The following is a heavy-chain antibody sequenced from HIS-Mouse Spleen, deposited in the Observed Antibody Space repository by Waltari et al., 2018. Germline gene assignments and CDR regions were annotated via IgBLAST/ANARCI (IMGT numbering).Heavy chain of an antibody. CDR2: IDWDDDK. Sequence: QVTLRESGPALVKPTQTLTRTCTFPGFSLSTSGMCVSWIRQPPRKALEWLARIDWDDDKYYSTSLKTRLTISKDTSKNQVVLTMTNMDPVDTATYYCARIAEGYSSGWYAFDYWGQGTLVTVSS. J-gene: IGHJ4*02. V-gene: IGHV2-70*15. CDR3: ARIAEGYSSGWYAFDY. CDR1: GFSLSTSGMC. D-gene: IGHD6-19*01.